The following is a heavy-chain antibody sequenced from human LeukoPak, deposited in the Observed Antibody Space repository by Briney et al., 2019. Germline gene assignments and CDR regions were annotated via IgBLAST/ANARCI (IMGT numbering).Heavy chain of an antibody. CDR3: ARGGFGYCSGGSCYPYNWFDP. CDR2: INPNNGGK. J-gene: IGHJ5*02. V-gene: IGHV1-2*02. Sequence: GASVKVTCKASGYTFTGNYMHWLRQAPGQGLEWMGWINPNNGGKKYSQKCLGRVTMTRDTSISTAYMELSRLRSDDTAVYYCARGGFGYCSGGSCYPYNWFDPWGQGTLVTVSS. D-gene: IGHD2-15*01. CDR1: GYTFTGNY.